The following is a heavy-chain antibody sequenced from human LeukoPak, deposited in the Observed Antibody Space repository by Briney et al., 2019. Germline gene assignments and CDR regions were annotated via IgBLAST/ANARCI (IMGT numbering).Heavy chain of an antibody. J-gene: IGHJ4*02. D-gene: IGHD6-19*01. Sequence: PGGSLRLSCAASGFTFSIYGMQCVREAPGKGLEWVAFIRYDGSNKYYADSVKGRFTISRDNSKNTLYLQMNSLRAEDTAVYYCAKTDIAVAHYFDYWGQGTLVTVSS. CDR2: IRYDGSNK. CDR3: AKTDIAVAHYFDY. CDR1: GFTFSIYG. V-gene: IGHV3-30*02.